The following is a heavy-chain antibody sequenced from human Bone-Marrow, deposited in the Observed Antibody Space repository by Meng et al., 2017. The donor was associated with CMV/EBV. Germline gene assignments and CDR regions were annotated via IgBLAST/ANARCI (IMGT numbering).Heavy chain of an antibody. D-gene: IGHD2-2*03. CDR2: ISSSGSTI. Sequence: GGSLRLSCAASGFTFSDYYMSWIRQAPGKGLEWVSYISSSGSTIYYADSVKGRFTISRDNAKNSLYLQMNSLRAEDTVVYYCARDGAPPHGYCSSTSCLYRIYYYYGMDVWGQGTTVTVSS. CDR3: ARDGAPPHGYCSSTSCLYRIYYYYGMDV. V-gene: IGHV3-11*01. CDR1: GFTFSDYY. J-gene: IGHJ6*02.